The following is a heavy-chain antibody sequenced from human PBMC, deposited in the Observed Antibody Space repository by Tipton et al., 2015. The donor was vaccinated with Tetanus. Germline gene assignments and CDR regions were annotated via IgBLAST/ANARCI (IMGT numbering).Heavy chain of an antibody. D-gene: IGHD1-1*01. CDR2: IYPGDSDT. Sequence: QLVQSGAEVKKPGESLKISCKGSGYTFTSYWIGWVRQMPGKGLEWMGIIYPGDSDTRYSPSFEGQVTISADRSTNTAYLQWSSLQASDTAIYYCARRRTTTALANFFDSWGQGTQVIVSS. V-gene: IGHV5-51*01. CDR1: GYTFTSYW. CDR3: ARRRTTTALANFFDS. J-gene: IGHJ4*02.